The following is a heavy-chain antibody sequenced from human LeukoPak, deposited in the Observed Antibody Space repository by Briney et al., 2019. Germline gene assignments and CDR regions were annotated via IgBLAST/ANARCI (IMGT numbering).Heavy chain of an antibody. CDR1: GRNINSYM. D-gene: IGHD3-3*01. CDR3: ARGKVQATHDDFWSGYYISGLAPHAFDI. J-gene: IGHJ3*02. V-gene: IGHV3-21*01. CDR2: ISSSSSYI. Sequence: GGSLRLSCTTSGRNINSYMMNWVRQAPGKGLEWVSSISSSSSYIYYADSVKGRFTISRDNAKNSLYLQMNSLRAEDTAVYYCARGKVQATHDDFWSGYYISGLAPHAFDIWGQGTMVTVSS.